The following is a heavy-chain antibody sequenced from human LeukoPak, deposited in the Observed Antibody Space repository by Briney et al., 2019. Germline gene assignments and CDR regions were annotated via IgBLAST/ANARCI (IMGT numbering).Heavy chain of an antibody. CDR3: ARDSATVVTGNFDP. CDR2: IWYDGSNK. CDR1: GFTFSSYG. D-gene: IGHD4-23*01. Sequence: GGSLRLSCAASGFTFSSYGMHWVRQAPGKGLEWVAVIWYDGSNKYYADSVKGRFTISRDNSKNTLYLQMNSLRAEDTAVYYCARDSATVVTGNFDPWGQGTLVTVSS. V-gene: IGHV3-33*01. J-gene: IGHJ5*02.